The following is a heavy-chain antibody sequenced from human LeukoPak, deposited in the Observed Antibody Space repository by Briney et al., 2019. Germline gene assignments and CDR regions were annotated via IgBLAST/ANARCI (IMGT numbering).Heavy chain of an antibody. D-gene: IGHD4-17*01. J-gene: IGHJ4*02. CDR1: GGSISSSNW. V-gene: IGHV4-4*02. CDR3: ARVDYGDDLNFDY. CDR2: IYHSGST. Sequence: PSGTLSLTCAVSGGSISSSNWWSWVRQPPGKGLEWIGEIYHSGSTYYNPSLKSRVTISVDRSKNQFSLKLSSVTAADTAVYYCARVDYGDDLNFDYWGQGTLVTVSS.